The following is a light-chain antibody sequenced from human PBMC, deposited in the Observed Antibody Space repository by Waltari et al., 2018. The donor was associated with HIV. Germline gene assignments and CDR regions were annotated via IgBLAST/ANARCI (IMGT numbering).Light chain of an antibody. Sequence: SYELTQPPSVSVSPGQTASISCSGVALRDKFVCWYQQKPGQSPVLVIYQDTKRPAGIPGRFSGSNSGNTATLTISGTQAMDEADYYCHAWDSSTVVFGGGTKLTVL. J-gene: IGLJ2*01. V-gene: IGLV3-1*01. CDR1: ALRDKF. CDR2: QDT. CDR3: HAWDSSTVV.